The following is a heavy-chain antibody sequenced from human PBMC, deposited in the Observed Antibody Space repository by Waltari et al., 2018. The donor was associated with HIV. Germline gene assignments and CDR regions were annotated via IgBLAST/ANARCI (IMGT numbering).Heavy chain of an antibody. J-gene: IGHJ3*02. Sequence: QVQLVQSGAEVKKPGASVKVSCKTSGYTFPSYDINWVRQATGQGLEWMGWMNPNSGKTGYAQKFQGRVTMARNTSISTAYMELRSLRYEDTAVYYCARGPIVGKAFDIWGQGTMVTVSS. D-gene: IGHD1-26*01. CDR1: GYTFPSYD. CDR3: ARGPIVGKAFDI. V-gene: IGHV1-8*01. CDR2: MNPNSGKT.